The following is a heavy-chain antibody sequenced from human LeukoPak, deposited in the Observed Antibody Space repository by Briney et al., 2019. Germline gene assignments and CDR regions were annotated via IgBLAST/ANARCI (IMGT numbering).Heavy chain of an antibody. Sequence: SETLSLTCTVSGGSISSSSYYWVWIRQPPGKELEWIGSINYSGNTHYNPSVKSRVTISVDTSKNQFSLKVTSVTAADTALYYCARVADGKGYPFDYWGQGTLVTVSS. CDR2: INYSGNT. J-gene: IGHJ4*02. D-gene: IGHD5-18*01. V-gene: IGHV4-39*07. CDR1: GGSISSSSYY. CDR3: ARVADGKGYPFDY.